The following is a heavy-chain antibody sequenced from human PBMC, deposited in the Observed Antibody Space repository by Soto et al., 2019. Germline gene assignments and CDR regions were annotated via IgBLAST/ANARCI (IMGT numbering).Heavy chain of an antibody. CDR1: GYTFTGYY. D-gene: IGHD2-2*01. CDR2: INPQTGGT. CDR3: ARERYQVISDGMDV. Sequence: QVQLVQSGAEVKTPGASVRVSCKASGYTFTGYYIHWVREAPGQGLEWMGWINPQTGGTSYAQKFQGRVTLSRDTSINTAYLELSRLRFDDAAVYFCARERYQVISDGMDVWDQGTTVTVSS. J-gene: IGHJ6*02. V-gene: IGHV1-2*02.